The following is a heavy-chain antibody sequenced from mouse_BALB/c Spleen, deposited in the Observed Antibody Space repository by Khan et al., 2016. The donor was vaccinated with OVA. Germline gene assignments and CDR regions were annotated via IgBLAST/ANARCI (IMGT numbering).Heavy chain of an antibody. J-gene: IGHJ3*01. CDR3: AREGDDGGLAY. CDR1: GFTFSDYY. CDR2: ISNRGSTT. Sequence: EVELVESGGGLVQPGGSLTLSCPTSGFTFSDYYMYWVRQTPEKRLEWVAYISNRGSTTYYPATVRGRFTISRDNAKNTLYLQMSRRKSEDTAMYYCAREGDDGGLAYWGQGTLVTVSA. D-gene: IGHD2-3*01. V-gene: IGHV5-12*02.